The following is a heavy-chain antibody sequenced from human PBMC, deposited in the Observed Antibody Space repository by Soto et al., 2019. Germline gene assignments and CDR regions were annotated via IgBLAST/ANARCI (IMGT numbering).Heavy chain of an antibody. CDR1: GYTFTSYY. D-gene: IGHD5-12*01. CDR2: INPSGGST. Sequence: ASVKVSCKASGYTFTSYYLHWMRQAPGQGLEWMGIINPSGGSTTYAQKFQGRVTMTRDTSTSTVYMELSSLKSEDTAVYYCASPVATDVIDYWGQGTLVTVSS. CDR3: ASPVATDVIDY. J-gene: IGHJ4*02. V-gene: IGHV1-46*03.